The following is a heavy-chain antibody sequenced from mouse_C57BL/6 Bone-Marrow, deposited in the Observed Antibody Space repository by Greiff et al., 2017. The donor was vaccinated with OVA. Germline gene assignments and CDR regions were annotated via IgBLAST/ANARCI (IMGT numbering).Heavy chain of an antibody. CDR3: ARLPFFDY. Sequence: EVMLVESGGDLVKPGGSLKLSCAASGFTFSSYGMSWVRQTPDKRLEWVATISSGGSYTYYPDSVKGRFTISRDNAKNTLYLQMSSLKSEDTAMYYCARLPFFDYWGQGTTFTVSS. J-gene: IGHJ2*01. CDR2: ISSGGSYT. CDR1: GFTFSSYG. V-gene: IGHV5-6*01.